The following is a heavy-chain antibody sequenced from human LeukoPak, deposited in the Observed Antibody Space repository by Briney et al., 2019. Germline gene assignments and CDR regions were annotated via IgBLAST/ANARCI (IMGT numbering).Heavy chain of an antibody. CDR1: GFTFSSYA. CDR2: ISGSGGST. V-gene: IGHV3-23*01. Sequence: GGSLRLSCAASGFTFSSYAMSWVRQAPGKGLEWVSAISGSGGSTYYADSVKGRFTISRDNSKNTLDLQMNSLKVEDTAVYYCAKFRYHSNDNNYLDFNYWGQGTLVTVSS. D-gene: IGHD3-22*01. J-gene: IGHJ4*02. CDR3: AKFRYHSNDNNYLDFNY.